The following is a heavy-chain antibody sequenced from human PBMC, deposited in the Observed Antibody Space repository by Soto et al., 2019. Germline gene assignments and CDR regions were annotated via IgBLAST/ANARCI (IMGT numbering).Heavy chain of an antibody. CDR2: INAGNGNT. J-gene: IGHJ5*02. CDR1: GYTFTSYA. D-gene: IGHD3-3*01. Sequence: QVQLVQSGAEEKKPGASVKVSCKASGYTFTSYAMHWVRQAPGQRLEWMGWINAGNGNTKYSQKFQGRVTITRDTSASTAYMELSSLRSEDTAAYYCARDPESVMYYDIWSGYWFDPWGQGNLVTVSS. V-gene: IGHV1-3*05. CDR3: ARDPESVMYYDIWSGYWFDP.